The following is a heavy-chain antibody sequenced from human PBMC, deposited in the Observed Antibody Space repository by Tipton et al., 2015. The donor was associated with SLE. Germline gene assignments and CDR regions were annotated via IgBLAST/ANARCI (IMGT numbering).Heavy chain of an antibody. CDR2: IFYSGST. CDR1: GGSISSGGYY. V-gene: IGHV4-31*03. D-gene: IGHD5-24*01. CDR3: ARDRGSDGRRDGYNYVQYFQH. Sequence: LRLSCTVSGGSISSGGYYWSWIRQHPGKGLEWIGYIFYSGSTYYNPSLKSRVTISVDTSKNQFSLKLNSVTAADTAVYYCARDRGSDGRRDGYNYVQYFQHWGQGTLVTVSS. J-gene: IGHJ1*01.